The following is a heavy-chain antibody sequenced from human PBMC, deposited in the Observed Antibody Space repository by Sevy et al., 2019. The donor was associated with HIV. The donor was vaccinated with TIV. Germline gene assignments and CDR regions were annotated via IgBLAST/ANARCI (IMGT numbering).Heavy chain of an antibody. CDR3: AKMLGNYDAFDI. J-gene: IGHJ3*02. V-gene: IGHV3-23*01. D-gene: IGHD7-27*01. Sequence: GGSLRLSCAASGFLFNSYAMSWVRQAPGKGLEWVSSVSASGTNTFYADSVKGRSTISRDNSKNTIYLQLNSLRADDTAVFYCAKMLGNYDAFDIWGQGTMVTVSS. CDR1: GFLFNSYA. CDR2: VSASGTNT.